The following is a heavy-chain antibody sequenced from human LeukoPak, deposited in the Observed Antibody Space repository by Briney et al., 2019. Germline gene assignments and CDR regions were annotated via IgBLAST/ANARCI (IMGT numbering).Heavy chain of an antibody. CDR1: GGSFSGYY. CDR3: ARGHYVWGSYRIDY. V-gene: IGHV4-34*01. Sequence: ASETLSLTCAVYGGSFSGYYWSWIRQPPGKGLEWIGEINHSGSTNYNPSLKSRVTISVDTSKNQFSLKLSSVTAADTAVYYCARGHYVWGSYRIDYWGQGTLVTVSS. D-gene: IGHD3-16*02. CDR2: INHSGST. J-gene: IGHJ4*02.